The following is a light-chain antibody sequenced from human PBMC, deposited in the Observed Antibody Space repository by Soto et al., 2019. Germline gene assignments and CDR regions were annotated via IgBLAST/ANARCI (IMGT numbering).Light chain of an antibody. CDR3: QQFYRYPWT. CDR2: KPS. J-gene: IGKJ1*01. CDR1: QSVDTC. Sequence: DIQMTQSPSTLSASVGDRVTITCRASQSVDTCLAWYQQKPGKAPHLLIYKPSSLETGVPSRFSGSGSVTEFTLAIISLQPDDFATYYCQQFYRYPWTFGQGNKVEIK. V-gene: IGKV1-5*03.